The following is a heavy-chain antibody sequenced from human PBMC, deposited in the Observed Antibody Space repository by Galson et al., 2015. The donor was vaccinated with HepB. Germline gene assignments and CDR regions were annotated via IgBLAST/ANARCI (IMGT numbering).Heavy chain of an antibody. Sequence: SLRLSCAASRFTFSSYAMHWVRQAPGKGLEWVAVISFDGSNKYYADSVKGRFTISRDNSKNTLYLQMNSLRAEDTAVYYCARGLMTAVKGYFDYWGQGTLVTVSS. CDR1: RFTFSSYA. CDR2: ISFDGSNK. CDR3: ARGLMTAVKGYFDY. V-gene: IGHV3-30-3*01. J-gene: IGHJ4*02. D-gene: IGHD4-11*01.